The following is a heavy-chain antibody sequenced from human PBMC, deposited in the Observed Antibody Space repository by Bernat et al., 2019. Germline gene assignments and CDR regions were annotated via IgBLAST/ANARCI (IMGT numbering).Heavy chain of an antibody. J-gene: IGHJ4*02. CDR3: ARHEYSGSLIDY. CDR1: GGSISSYY. CDR2: IYYSGST. Sequence: QVQLQESGPGLVKPSETLSLTCTVSGGSISSYYWSWIRQPPGKGLGWIGYIYYSGSTNYNPSLKSRVTISVDTSKNQFSLKLSSVTAADTAVYYCARHEYSGSLIDYWGQGTLVTVSS. D-gene: IGHD1-26*01. V-gene: IGHV4-59*08.